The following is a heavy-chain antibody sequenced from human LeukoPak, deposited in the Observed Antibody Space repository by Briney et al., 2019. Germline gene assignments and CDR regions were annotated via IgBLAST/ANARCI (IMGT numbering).Heavy chain of an antibody. CDR1: GGSISSYY. V-gene: IGHV4-59*01. D-gene: IGHD6-13*01. CDR2: IYYSGST. Sequence: SETLSLTCTVSGGSISSYYWSWTRQPPGKGLEWIGDIYYSGSTNYNPSLKSRVTISVDTSKNQFSLKLSSVTAADTSVYYCARDLRTSSRWYRTPSYWFDPWXQGTLVTASX. J-gene: IGHJ5*02. CDR3: ARDLRTSSRWYRTPSYWFDP.